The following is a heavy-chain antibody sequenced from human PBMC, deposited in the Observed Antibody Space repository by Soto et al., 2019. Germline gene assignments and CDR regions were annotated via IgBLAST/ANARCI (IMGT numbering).Heavy chain of an antibody. Sequence: PGGSLRLSCAASGFTFSDAHMSWVRQSPGKGLEWVGHITTKPDGETTAYSGPVKGRFIISRDDSKDTLYLQLDSLKIEDSAVYFCATSGLSNWGQGTQVTVSS. J-gene: IGHJ1*01. CDR1: GFTFSDAH. D-gene: IGHD3-10*01. V-gene: IGHV3-15*01. CDR3: ATSGLSN. CDR2: ITTKPDGETT.